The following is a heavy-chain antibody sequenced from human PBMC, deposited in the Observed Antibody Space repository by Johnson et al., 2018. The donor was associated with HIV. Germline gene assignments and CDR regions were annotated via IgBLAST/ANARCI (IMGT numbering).Heavy chain of an antibody. V-gene: IGHV3-30*04. D-gene: IGHD5-18*01. CDR2: ISDDGSNK. CDR3: ARLPSGYSRDGFNI. Sequence: QVQLVESGGGVVQPGRSLRLSCAASGFRFSTYALHWVRQTPGKGLEWVALISDDGSNKYYADSVKGRFTISRDNSKNTLYLQMNSLRADDTAEYYCARLPSGYSRDGFNIWGQGTMVTVSS. J-gene: IGHJ3*02. CDR1: GFRFSTYA.